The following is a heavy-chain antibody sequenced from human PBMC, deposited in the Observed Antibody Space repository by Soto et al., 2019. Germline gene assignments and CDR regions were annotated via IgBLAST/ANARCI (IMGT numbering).Heavy chain of an antibody. J-gene: IGHJ4*02. CDR3: ARDPAPDDYGDSFDY. V-gene: IGHV3-33*01. CDR2: RWYDGSNK. CDR1: GFTFSSYG. D-gene: IGHD4-17*01. Sequence: QVQLVESGGGVVQPGRSLRLSCAASGFTFSSYGMHWVRQAPGKGLEWVAVRWYDGSNKYCADSVKGRFTISRDKSKNTLYVQMNSLRAEDTAVYYCARDPAPDDYGDSFDYWGQGTMVTVSS.